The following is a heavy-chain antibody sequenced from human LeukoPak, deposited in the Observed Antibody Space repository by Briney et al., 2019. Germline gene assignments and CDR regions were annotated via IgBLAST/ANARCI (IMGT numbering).Heavy chain of an antibody. CDR1: GYTLTELS. V-gene: IGHV1-24*01. CDR3: ATSGGKQLEVDY. CDR2: FDPEDGET. D-gene: IGHD6-6*01. Sequence: ASVKVSCKVSGYTLTELSMHWVRQAPGKGLEWMGGFDPEDGETIYAQKFQGRVTMTEDTSTDTAYMELSSLRSEDTAVYYCATSGGKQLEVDYWGQGTLVTVSS. J-gene: IGHJ4*02.